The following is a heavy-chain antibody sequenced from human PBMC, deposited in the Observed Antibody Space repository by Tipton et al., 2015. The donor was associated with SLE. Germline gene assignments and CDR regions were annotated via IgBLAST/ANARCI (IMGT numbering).Heavy chain of an antibody. Sequence: TLSLTCTVSGDSINTRYYWSWVRQPAGKGLEWIGYIYYSGSTNYNPSLKSRVTISVDTSKNQFSLKLSSVTAADTAVYYCARGSGSYVADYWGQGTLVTVSS. D-gene: IGHD1-26*01. CDR1: GDSINTRYY. J-gene: IGHJ4*02. V-gene: IGHV4-61*09. CDR3: ARGSGSYVADY. CDR2: IYYSGST.